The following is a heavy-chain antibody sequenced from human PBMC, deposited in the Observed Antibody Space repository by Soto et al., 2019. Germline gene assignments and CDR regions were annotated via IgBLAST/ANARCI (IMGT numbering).Heavy chain of an antibody. Sequence: GGSLRLSCAASGFTVSSNYMSWVRQAPGKGLEWVSVIYSGGSTYYADSVKGRFTISRDNSKNTLYLQMNSLRAEDTAVYYCAREVLVRGARYYMDVWGKGTTVTVSS. CDR1: GFTVSSNY. D-gene: IGHD3-10*01. V-gene: IGHV3-66*01. CDR2: IYSGGST. CDR3: AREVLVRGARYYMDV. J-gene: IGHJ6*03.